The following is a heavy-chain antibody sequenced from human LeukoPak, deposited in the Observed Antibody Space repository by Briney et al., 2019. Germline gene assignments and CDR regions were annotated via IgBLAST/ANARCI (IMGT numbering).Heavy chain of an antibody. CDR2: IYPGDSDT. D-gene: IGHD3-22*01. CDR3: ARHRPYFYDNNDYYPGYSQD. Sequence: GESLKISCKGSGYSFTSYWIGWVRQLPGKGLEWMGIIYPGDSDTRYSPSFQGQVTISADKSISTAYLQWSSLKASDTAMYYCARHRPYFYDNNDYYPGYSQDWGQGTLVTVSS. CDR1: GYSFTSYW. J-gene: IGHJ1*01. V-gene: IGHV5-51*01.